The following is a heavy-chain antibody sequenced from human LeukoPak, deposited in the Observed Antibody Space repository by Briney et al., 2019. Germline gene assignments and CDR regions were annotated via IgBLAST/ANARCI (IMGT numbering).Heavy chain of an antibody. D-gene: IGHD5-24*01. CDR1: GYTFTSYG. Sequence: ASVKVSCKASGYTFTSYGISWVRQAPGQELEWMGWISAYNGNTNYAQNLQGRVTMTTDTSTSTAYMDLRSLRSDDTAVYYCARDPRQDGSLFDYWGQGTLVTVSS. J-gene: IGHJ4*02. CDR3: ARDPRQDGSLFDY. V-gene: IGHV1-18*01. CDR2: ISAYNGNT.